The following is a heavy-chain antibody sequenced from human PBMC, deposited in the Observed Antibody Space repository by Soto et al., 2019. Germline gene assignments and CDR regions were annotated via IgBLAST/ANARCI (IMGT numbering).Heavy chain of an antibody. CDR3: ARPHYYDSSGYYWDY. CDR2: IWYDRSNK. J-gene: IGHJ4*02. V-gene: IGHV3-33*01. D-gene: IGHD3-22*01. CDR1: GFTFSSYG. Sequence: QVQLVESGGGVVQPGRSLRLSCVASGFTFSSYGMHWVRQAPGKGLEWVAVIWYDRSNKYYADSVKGRFTISRDNSKNMLYLQMNSLRAEDTAVYYCARPHYYDSSGYYWDYWGQGTLVTVSS.